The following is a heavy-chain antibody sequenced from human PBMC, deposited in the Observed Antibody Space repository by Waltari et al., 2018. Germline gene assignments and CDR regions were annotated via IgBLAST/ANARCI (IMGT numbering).Heavy chain of an antibody. D-gene: IGHD2-15*01. CDR2: ISGGSATK. V-gene: IGHV3-23*01. CDR1: GFTFSNYV. CDR3: ARRPACSGGTCAFDY. J-gene: IGHJ4*02. Sequence: EVQLLESGGGLVQPGGSLRLSCAASGFTFSNYVMSWVRQAPGKGLEWVSRISGGSATKHDAESVKGRFTISRDNSRNTLYLQMSSLRVDDTAVYYCARRPACSGGTCAFDYWGQGTLVTVSS.